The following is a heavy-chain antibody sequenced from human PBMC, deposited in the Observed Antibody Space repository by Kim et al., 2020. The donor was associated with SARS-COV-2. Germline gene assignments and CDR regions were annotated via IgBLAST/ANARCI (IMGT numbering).Heavy chain of an antibody. CDR2: IIPILGIA. V-gene: IGHV1-69*04. CDR1: GGTFSSYA. Sequence: SVKVSCKASGGTFSSYAISWVRQAPGQGLEWMGRIIPILGIANYAQKFQGRVTITADKSTSTAYMELSSLRSEDTAVYYCARSMIVGNWFDPWGQGTLVTVSS. CDR3: ARSMIVGNWFDP. J-gene: IGHJ5*02. D-gene: IGHD3-22*01.